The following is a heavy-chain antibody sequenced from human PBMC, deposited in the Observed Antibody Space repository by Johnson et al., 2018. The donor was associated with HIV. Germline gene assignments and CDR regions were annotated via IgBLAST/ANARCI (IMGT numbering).Heavy chain of an antibody. CDR1: GFTFGDYA. J-gene: IGHJ3*02. V-gene: IGHV3-49*04. CDR3: ARVRYFDWYMMGGAFDI. D-gene: IGHD3-9*01. CDR2: IRSKAYGGTT. Sequence: QLVESGGGLVQPGRSLRLSCIASGFTFGDYAMNWVRQAPGKGLEWVGFIRSKAYGGTTEYAASVKGRFTISRDDSKSIVYLQMNRLKTEDTGVYYCARVRYFDWYMMGGAFDIWGQGTMVNVSS.